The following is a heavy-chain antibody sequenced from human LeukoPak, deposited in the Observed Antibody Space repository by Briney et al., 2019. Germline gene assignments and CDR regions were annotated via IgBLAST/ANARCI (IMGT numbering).Heavy chain of an antibody. CDR3: ARAGYSYGYSMDV. Sequence: GGSLRLSCAVSGFTFSGFWMSWSRQAPGKGLEWVASINSDGSEGYYADVVKGRFTVSRDNAKNSLYLQINSLRAEDTAVYYCARAGYSYGYSMDVWGQGTTVTVSS. V-gene: IGHV3-7*03. J-gene: IGHJ6*02. D-gene: IGHD5-18*01. CDR2: INSDGSEG. CDR1: GFTFSGFW.